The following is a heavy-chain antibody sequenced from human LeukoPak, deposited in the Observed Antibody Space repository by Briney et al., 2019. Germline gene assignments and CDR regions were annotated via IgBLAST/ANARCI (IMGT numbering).Heavy chain of an antibody. J-gene: IGHJ6*03. CDR1: GGSISSSNW. CDR2: INWNGGST. D-gene: IGHD4-17*01. V-gene: IGHV3-20*04. CDR3: AREGTTVTTNYYYYYYMDV. Sequence: GTLSLTCAVSGGSISSSNWWSWVRQPPGKGLEWVSGINWNGGSTGYADSVKGRFTISRDNAKNSLYLQMNSLRAEDTALYYCAREGTTVTTNYYYYYYMDVWGKGTTVTVSS.